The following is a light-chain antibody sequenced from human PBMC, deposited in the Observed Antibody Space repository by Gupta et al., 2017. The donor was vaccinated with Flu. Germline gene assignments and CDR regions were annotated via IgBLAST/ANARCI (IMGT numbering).Light chain of an antibody. J-gene: IGKJ1*01. CDR1: QSSLHSCKNKNY. Sequence: SLGERATINCKSMQSSLHSCKNKNYLDWYQQKPGQPPKLLIYWASTRESGVPDRFSGRGSGTDFTLTISSLQAEDVAVYYCQQDDSTPKTFGQGTKLEIK. V-gene: IGKV4-1*01. CDR3: QQDDSTPKT. CDR2: WAS.